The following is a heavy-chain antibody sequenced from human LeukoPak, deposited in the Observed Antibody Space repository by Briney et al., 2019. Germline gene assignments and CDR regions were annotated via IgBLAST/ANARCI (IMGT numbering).Heavy chain of an antibody. CDR2: IWYDGSNK. CDR1: GFTFSSYA. J-gene: IGHJ4*02. Sequence: GGSLRLSCAASGFTFSSYAMHWARQAPGKGLEWVAFIWYDGSNKYYTDSVKGRFTISRDNSKNTLYLQMNSLRAEDTAVYYCAGDRATSYFDYWGQGALVTISS. V-gene: IGHV3-33*08. D-gene: IGHD1-26*01. CDR3: AGDRATSYFDY.